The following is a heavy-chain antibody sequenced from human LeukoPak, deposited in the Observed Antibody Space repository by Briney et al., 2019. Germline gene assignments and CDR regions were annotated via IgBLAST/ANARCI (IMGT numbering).Heavy chain of an antibody. Sequence: GESLKISCKGSGYTFTSYWIGWVRQMPGKGLEWMGIIYPGDSDTRYSPSFQGQVTISADKSISTAYLQWRSLKASDTAMYYCARQGDYGDYPDRYWGQGTLVTVSS. J-gene: IGHJ4*02. V-gene: IGHV5-51*01. CDR3: ARQGDYGDYPDRY. CDR2: IYPGDSDT. CDR1: GYTFTSYW. D-gene: IGHD4-17*01.